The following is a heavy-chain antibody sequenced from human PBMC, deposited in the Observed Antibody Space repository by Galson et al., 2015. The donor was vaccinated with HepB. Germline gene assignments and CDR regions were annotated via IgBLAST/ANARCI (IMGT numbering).Heavy chain of an antibody. CDR2: ISSSSSYI. J-gene: IGHJ3*02. CDR3: ARDVILTGHVKGDAFDI. V-gene: IGHV3-21*01. Sequence: SLRLSCAASGFTFSSYSMNWVRQAPGKGLEWVSSISSSSSYIYYADSVKGRFTISRDNAKNSLYLQMNSLRAEDTAVYHCARDVILTGHVKGDAFDIWGQGTMVTVSS. CDR1: GFTFSSYS. D-gene: IGHD3-9*01.